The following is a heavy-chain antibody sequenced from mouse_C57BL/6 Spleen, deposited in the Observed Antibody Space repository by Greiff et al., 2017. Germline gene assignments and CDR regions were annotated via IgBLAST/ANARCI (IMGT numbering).Heavy chain of an antibody. CDR1: GYTFTDYY. J-gene: IGHJ2*01. CDR2: INPNNGGT. CDR3: ARLTTVEYFDY. V-gene: IGHV1-26*01. Sequence: VQLQQSGPELVKPGASVKISCKASGYTFTDYYMNWVKQSHGKSLEWIGDINPNNGGTSYNQKFKGKATLTVDKSSSTAYMELRSLTSEDSAVYYCARLTTVEYFDYWGQGTTLTVSS. D-gene: IGHD1-1*01.